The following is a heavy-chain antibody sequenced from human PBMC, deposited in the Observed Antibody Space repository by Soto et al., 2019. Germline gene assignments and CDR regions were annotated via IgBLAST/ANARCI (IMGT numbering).Heavy chain of an antibody. V-gene: IGHV3-30*18. CDR3: VKDGSSGWPYYYGMDV. D-gene: IGHD6-19*01. J-gene: IGHJ6*02. Sequence: GGSLRLSCAASGFTFSSYGMHWVRQAPGKGLEWVAVISYDGSNKYYADSVKGRFTISRDNSKNTLYLQMSSLRAEDTAVYYCVKDGSSGWPYYYGMDVWGQGTTVTVS. CDR1: GFTFSSYG. CDR2: ISYDGSNK.